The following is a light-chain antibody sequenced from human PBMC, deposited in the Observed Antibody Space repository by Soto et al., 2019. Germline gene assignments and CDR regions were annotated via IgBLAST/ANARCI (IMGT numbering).Light chain of an antibody. V-gene: IGKV3-15*01. CDR1: QTVSRN. CDR2: GTS. Sequence: EIVMTQSPATLSVSPGERATLSCRASQTVSRNLGWYQQKPGQAPRLLIYGTSTRATGTPARFSGSGSGTEFTLTISSLQSEDFAVYYCQQNNKWPPYTFGQGTKVDIK. J-gene: IGKJ2*01. CDR3: QQNNKWPPYT.